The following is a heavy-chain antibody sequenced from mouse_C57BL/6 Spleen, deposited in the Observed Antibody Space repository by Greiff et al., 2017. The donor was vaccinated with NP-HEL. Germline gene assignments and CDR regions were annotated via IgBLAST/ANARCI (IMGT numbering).Heavy chain of an antibody. CDR2: IDPSDSYT. CDR1: GYTFTSYW. D-gene: IGHD2-1*01. CDR3: ARGGGNYYAMDY. V-gene: IGHV1-50*01. Sequence: QVQLQQPGAELVKPGASVKLSCKASGYTFTSYWMQWVKQRPGQGLEWIGEIDPSDSYTNYNQKFKGKATLTVDTSSSTAYMQLSSLTSEDSAVYYCARGGGNYYAMDYWGQGTSVTVSS. J-gene: IGHJ4*01.